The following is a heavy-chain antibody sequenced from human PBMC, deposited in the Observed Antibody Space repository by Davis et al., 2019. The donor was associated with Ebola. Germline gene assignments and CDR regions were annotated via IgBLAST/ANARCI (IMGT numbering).Heavy chain of an antibody. J-gene: IGHJ4*02. CDR2: ISGSGGST. D-gene: IGHD2-21*01. V-gene: IGHV3-23*01. CDR1: GFTFSSYA. Sequence: GGSLRLSCAASGFTFSSYAMSWVRQAPGKGLEWVSAISGSGGSTYYAASVKGRFTISRDNSKNSLYLQMNSLRAEDTAVYYCARVSGVRGIDYWGQGTLVTVSS. CDR3: ARVSGVRGIDY.